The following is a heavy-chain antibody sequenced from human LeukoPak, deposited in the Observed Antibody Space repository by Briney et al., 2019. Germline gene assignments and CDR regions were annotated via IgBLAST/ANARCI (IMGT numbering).Heavy chain of an antibody. Sequence: SETLSLTCTVSGGSISSSSYYWGWIRQPPGKGLEWIGSIYYSGSTYYNPSLKSRVTISVDTSKNQFSLKLSSVTAADTAVYYCARDPGYYYYGMDVWGQGTTVTVSS. CDR1: GGSISSSSYY. CDR3: ARDPGYYYYGMDV. J-gene: IGHJ6*02. CDR2: IYYSGST. V-gene: IGHV4-39*02.